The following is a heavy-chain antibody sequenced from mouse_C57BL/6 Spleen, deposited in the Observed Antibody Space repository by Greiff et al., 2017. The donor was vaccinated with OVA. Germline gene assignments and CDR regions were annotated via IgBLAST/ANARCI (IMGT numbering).Heavy chain of an antibody. D-gene: IGHD2-3*01. CDR2: IYPGSGNT. J-gene: IGHJ3*01. CDR3: AREGDGYYVAWFAY. V-gene: IGHV1-76*01. Sequence: QVQLQQSGAELVRPGASVKLSCKASGYTFTDYYINWVKQRPGQGLEWIARIYPGSGNTYYNEKFKGKATLTAEKSSSTAYMQLSSLTSEDSAVYFCAREGDGYYVAWFAYWGQGTLVTVSA. CDR1: GYTFTDYY.